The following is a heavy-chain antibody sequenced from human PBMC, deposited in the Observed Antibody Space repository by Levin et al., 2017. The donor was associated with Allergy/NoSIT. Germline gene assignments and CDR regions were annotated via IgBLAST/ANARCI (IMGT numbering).Heavy chain of an antibody. Sequence: GGSLRLSCAASGFTFSSDAMSWVRQAPGKGLEWVSGISGNGKTTYYADSVKGRFTISRDNSKNTLYLQMNSLRAEDTAVYYCAKDLKLRGLQFPQSSHRIQDAFDIWGQGTMVTVSS. CDR1: GFTFSSDA. CDR2: ISGNGKTT. CDR3: AKDLKLRGLQFPQSSHRIQDAFDI. V-gene: IGHV3-23*01. D-gene: IGHD5-24*01. J-gene: IGHJ3*02.